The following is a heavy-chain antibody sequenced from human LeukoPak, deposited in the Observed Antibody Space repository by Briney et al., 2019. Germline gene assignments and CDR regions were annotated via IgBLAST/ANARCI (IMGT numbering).Heavy chain of an antibody. Sequence: ASVKVSCKASGYTFTSYAMHWVRQAPGQRLEWMGWINAGNGNTKYSQKFQGRVTITRDTSASTAYMELSSLGSEDTAVYYCAGGTTVYYYYGMDVWGQGTTVTVSS. J-gene: IGHJ6*02. CDR1: GYTFTSYA. CDR3: AGGTTVYYYYGMDV. CDR2: INAGNGNT. D-gene: IGHD1-7*01. V-gene: IGHV1-3*01.